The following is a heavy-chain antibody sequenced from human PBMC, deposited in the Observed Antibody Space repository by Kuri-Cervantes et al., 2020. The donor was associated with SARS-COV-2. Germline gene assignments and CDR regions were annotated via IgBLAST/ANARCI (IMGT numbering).Heavy chain of an antibody. V-gene: IGHV3-74*01. Sequence: GESLKISCAASGSTFSGHWIHWVRQAAGKGLVWVSRISPDGSYTSNADFVKGRFTLSRDNAKNMLFLQMNSLRAEDTAVYYCARGWVGATPDDRFDPWGQGTLVTVSS. J-gene: IGHJ5*02. CDR1: GSTFSGHW. CDR3: ARGWVGATPDDRFDP. D-gene: IGHD1-26*01. CDR2: ISPDGSYT.